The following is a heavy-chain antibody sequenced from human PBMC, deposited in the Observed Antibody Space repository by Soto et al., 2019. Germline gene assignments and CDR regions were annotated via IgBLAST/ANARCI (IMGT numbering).Heavy chain of an antibody. CDR2: ISYDGSNK. Sequence: LRLSCAASGFTFSSYAMHWVRQAPGKGLEWVAVISYDGSNKYYADSVKGRFTISRDNSKNTLYLQMNSLRAEDTAVYYCARASLPGDYYYGMDVWGQGTTVTVS. V-gene: IGHV3-30-3*01. J-gene: IGHJ6*02. CDR1: GFTFSSYA. CDR3: ARASLPGDYYYGMDV. D-gene: IGHD3-10*01.